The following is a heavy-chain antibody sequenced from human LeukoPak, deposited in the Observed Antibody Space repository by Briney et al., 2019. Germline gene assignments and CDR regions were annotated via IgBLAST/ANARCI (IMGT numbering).Heavy chain of an antibody. CDR1: GYSFTSYW. CDR3: ARRYCSGGSCYYGSGWFDP. V-gene: IGHV5-51*01. J-gene: IGHJ5*02. D-gene: IGHD2-15*01. CDR2: IYPGDSDT. Sequence: GESLRLSCKGSGYSFTSYWIGWVRQMPGKGLELMGIIYPGDSDTRYSPSFQGQVTISADKSISTAYLQWSSLKASDTAMYYCARRYCSGGSCYYGSGWFDPWGQGTLVTVSS.